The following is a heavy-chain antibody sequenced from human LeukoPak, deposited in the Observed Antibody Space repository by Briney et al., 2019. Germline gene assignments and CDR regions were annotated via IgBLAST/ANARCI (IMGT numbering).Heavy chain of an antibody. J-gene: IGHJ4*02. CDR3: VKGGQDCSPTTCYYD. CDR2: ISSSGST. Sequence: PGGSLRLSCAASGFTFSDYYMSWIRQAPGKGLEWVSYISSSGSTYYADSVKGRFTISRDNSKNTGYLQMNSLRAEDTAVYYCVKGGQDCSPTTCYYDWGQGTLVTVSS. D-gene: IGHD2-2*01. CDR1: GFTFSDYY. V-gene: IGHV3-11*01.